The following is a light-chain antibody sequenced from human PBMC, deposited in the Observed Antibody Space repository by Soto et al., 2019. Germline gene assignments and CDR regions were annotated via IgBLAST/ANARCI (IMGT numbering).Light chain of an antibody. CDR3: QQYYSNPELT. CDR2: WAS. J-gene: IGKJ4*01. CDR1: QSVLYSSNNKNY. Sequence: DIVMTQSPYSLAVSLGERATINCKSGQSVLYSSNNKNYLVWYQQKPGQPPKLLLYWASTRESGVPDRFSGSGSGTDFTLTISSLQAEDVAVYYCQQYYSNPELTFGGGTKVDIK. V-gene: IGKV4-1*01.